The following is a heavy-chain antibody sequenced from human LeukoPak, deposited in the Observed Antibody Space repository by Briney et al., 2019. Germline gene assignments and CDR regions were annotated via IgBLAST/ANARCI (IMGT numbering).Heavy chain of an antibody. CDR3: ASRRVGSSSPRSFDY. Sequence: GASAKVSCKASGYTFTSYDIHWVRQATGQGLEWMGWMNPNSGNTGYAQKFQGRVTMTRNTSISTAYMELSSLRSEDTAVYYCASRRVGSSSPRSFDYWGQGTLVTVSS. CDR1: GYTFTSYD. D-gene: IGHD6-13*01. CDR2: MNPNSGNT. J-gene: IGHJ4*02. V-gene: IGHV1-8*01.